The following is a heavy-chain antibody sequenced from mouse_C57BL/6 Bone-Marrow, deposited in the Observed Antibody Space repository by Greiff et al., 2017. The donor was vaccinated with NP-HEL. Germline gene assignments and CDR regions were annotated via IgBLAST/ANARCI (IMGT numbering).Heavy chain of an antibody. V-gene: IGHV1-18*01. CDR3: ARSGGRNFYAMDY. D-gene: IGHD3-1*01. J-gene: IGHJ4*01. Sequence: VQLQQSGPELVKPGASVKIPCKASGYTFTDYNMDWVKQSHGKSLEWIGDINPNNGGTIYNQKFKGKATLTVDKSSSTAYMELRSLTSEDTAVYYCARSGGRNFYAMDYWGQGTSVTVSS. CDR2: INPNNGGT. CDR1: GYTFTDYN.